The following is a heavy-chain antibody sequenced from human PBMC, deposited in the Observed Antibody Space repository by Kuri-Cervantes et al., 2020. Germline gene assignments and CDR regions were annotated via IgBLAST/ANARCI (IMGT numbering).Heavy chain of an antibody. D-gene: IGHD6-13*01. CDR3: AKGVPYRSSWFDY. CDR1: GFTFDDYA. V-gene: IGHV3-9*01. J-gene: IGHJ4*02. Sequence: GGSLRLSCAASGFTFDDYAMHWVRQSPGKGLEWVSGITWNSDTIDYADSVKGRFTISRDNAKNSLYLQMNSLRTEDTALYYCAKGVPYRSSWFDYWGQGTLVTVSS. CDR2: ITWNSDTI.